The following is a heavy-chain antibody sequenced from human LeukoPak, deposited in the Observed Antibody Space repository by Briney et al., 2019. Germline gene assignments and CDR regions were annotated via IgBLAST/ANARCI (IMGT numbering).Heavy chain of an antibody. V-gene: IGHV1-3*01. Sequence: GASVKVSCKASGYTFATYAIHWARQAPGQRLEWMGWINAGSGDTKYSQKFQGRVTITSDTSASTAYMDLSSLRSEDTAVYYCARSSPYYYDTTGYYYSYFDSWGQGTLVTVSS. J-gene: IGHJ4*02. CDR1: GYTFATYA. D-gene: IGHD3-22*01. CDR3: ARSSPYYYDTTGYYYSYFDS. CDR2: INAGSGDT.